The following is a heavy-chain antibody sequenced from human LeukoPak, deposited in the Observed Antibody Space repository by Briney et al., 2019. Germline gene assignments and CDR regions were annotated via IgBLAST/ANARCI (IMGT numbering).Heavy chain of an antibody. V-gene: IGHV3-23*01. J-gene: IGHJ2*01. CDR1: GFTFTSHA. CDR3: GKEYGSGIYGYLDF. D-gene: IGHD3-10*01. CDR2: ISDGGGRT. Sequence: GGSLRLSCAASGFTFTSHAMSWVRQASGKGLEWVSAISDGGGRTSYADSVKGRFTISRDNSKNTLYLQLNSLRAEDTAVYYCGKEYGSGIYGYLDFWGRGTLVTVSS.